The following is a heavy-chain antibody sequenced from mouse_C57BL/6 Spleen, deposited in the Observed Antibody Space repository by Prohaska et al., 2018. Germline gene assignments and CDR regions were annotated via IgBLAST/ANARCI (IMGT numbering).Heavy chain of an antibody. D-gene: IGHD1-1*01. CDR2: INPNSGGT. V-gene: IGHV1-18*01. CDR3: ARDYYGSSYDYYAMDY. Sequence: HGNSVSLIVYINPNSGGTIYNQKFKGKATLTVDKSSSTAYMELRSLTSEDTAVYYCARDYYGSSYDYYAMDYWGQGTSVNVSS. J-gene: IGHJ4*01.